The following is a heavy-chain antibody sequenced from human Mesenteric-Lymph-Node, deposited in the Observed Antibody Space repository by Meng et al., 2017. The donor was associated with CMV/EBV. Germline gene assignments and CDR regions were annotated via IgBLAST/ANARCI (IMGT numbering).Heavy chain of an antibody. CDR1: GDSVSSNSAA. V-gene: IGHV6-1*01. CDR2: TYYRSKWYN. CDR3: ARGVNWDWYFDL. J-gene: IGHJ2*01. D-gene: IGHD7-27*01. Sequence: GDSVSSNSAAWNWIRPSPSRGLEWLGRTYYRSKWYNDYALSVKSRITINPDTSKNQVSLQLNSVTPEDTALYYCARGVNWDWYFDLWGRGTLVTVSS.